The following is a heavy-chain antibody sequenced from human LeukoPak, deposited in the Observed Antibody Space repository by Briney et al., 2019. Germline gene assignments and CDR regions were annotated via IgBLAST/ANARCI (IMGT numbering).Heavy chain of an antibody. CDR3: ARDTGVVVGYFQH. Sequence: SETLSLTCTVSGGSISTYYWSWIRQPPGKGLEWIGYIYYSGSTSYNPSLKSRITISVDTFKSQFSLKLSSVTAADTAVYYCARDTGVVVGYFQHWGQGTLVTVSS. CDR1: GGSISTYY. CDR2: IYYSGST. D-gene: IGHD2-15*01. V-gene: IGHV4-59*01. J-gene: IGHJ1*01.